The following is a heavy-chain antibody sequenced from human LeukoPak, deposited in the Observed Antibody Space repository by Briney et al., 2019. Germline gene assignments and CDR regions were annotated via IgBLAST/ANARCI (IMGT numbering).Heavy chain of an antibody. CDR3: ATDLVGATIGY. V-gene: IGHV1-69*06. CDR2: IIPIFGTA. J-gene: IGHJ4*02. D-gene: IGHD1-26*01. CDR1: GGTFSSYA. Sequence: SVKVSCKASGGTFSSYAISWVRQAPGQGLEWMGGIIPIFGTANYAQKFQGRVTMTEDTSTDTAYMELSSLRSEDTAVYYCATDLVGATIGYWGQGTLVTVSS.